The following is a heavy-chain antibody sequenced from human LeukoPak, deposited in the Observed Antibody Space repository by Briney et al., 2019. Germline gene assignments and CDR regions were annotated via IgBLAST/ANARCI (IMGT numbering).Heavy chain of an antibody. CDR2: MYLSGTT. CDR3: ARELNTAMGPEVNGMDV. CDR1: GDSINSLDL. D-gene: IGHD5-18*01. J-gene: IGHJ6*02. V-gene: IGHV4-4*02. Sequence: SGTLSLTCTVSGDSINSLDLWSWVRQPPGKGLEWIGEMYLSGTTHSNPSVKSRVTISIDKSKNQFFLNLSSVTAADTAVYYCARELNTAMGPEVNGMDVWGQGTTVTVSS.